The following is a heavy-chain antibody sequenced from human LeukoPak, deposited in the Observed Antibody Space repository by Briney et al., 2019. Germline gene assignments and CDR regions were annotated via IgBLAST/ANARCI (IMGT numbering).Heavy chain of an antibody. CDR2: INPNSGGT. Sequence: GASVKVSCKASGYTFTGYYMHWVRQAPGQGLEWMGWINPNSGGTNYAQKFQGRVTMTRDTSISTAYMELSRLRSDDTAVYYCARGSALRYHSYLGHNWFDPWGQGTLVTVSS. D-gene: IGHD3-9*01. CDR1: GYTFTGYY. V-gene: IGHV1-2*02. CDR3: ARGSALRYHSYLGHNWFDP. J-gene: IGHJ5*02.